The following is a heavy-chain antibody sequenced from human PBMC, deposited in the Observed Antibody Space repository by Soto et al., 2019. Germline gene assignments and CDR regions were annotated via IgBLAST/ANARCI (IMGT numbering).Heavy chain of an antibody. CDR3: ARGEYSYGNYYYYGMDV. J-gene: IGHJ6*02. D-gene: IGHD5-18*01. CDR1: GGSISSGDYY. Sequence: IQSLTCPVSGGSISSGDYYWSWIRPPPGKGLEWIGYIYYSGSTYCNPSLKSRVTISVDTSKNQFSLKLSSVTAADTAVYYCARGEYSYGNYYYYGMDVWVQGTTVTVSS. V-gene: IGHV4-30-4*01. CDR2: IYYSGST.